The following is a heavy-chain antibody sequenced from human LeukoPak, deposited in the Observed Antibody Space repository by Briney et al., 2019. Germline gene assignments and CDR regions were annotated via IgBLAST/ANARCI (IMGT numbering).Heavy chain of an antibody. Sequence: ASVKVSCKASGGTFSSYAISWVRQAPGQGLEWMGGIIPIFGTANYAQKFQGRVTITADESTSTAYMELSSLRSEDTAVYYCARSTRGKATIFSQNWFDPWGQGTLVTVSS. V-gene: IGHV1-69*13. CDR1: GGTFSSYA. D-gene: IGHD5-12*01. J-gene: IGHJ5*02. CDR3: ARSTRGKATIFSQNWFDP. CDR2: IIPIFGTA.